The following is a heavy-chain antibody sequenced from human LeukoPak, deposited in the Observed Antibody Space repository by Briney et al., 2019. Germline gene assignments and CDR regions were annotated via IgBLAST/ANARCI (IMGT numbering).Heavy chain of an antibody. Sequence: GVTLRLSCAASGFTFSSYGMSWVRQAPGKGLEWVSAISGSGGSTYYADSVKGRFTISRDNSKNTLYLQMNSLRAEDTAVYYCAKDRALITAMALDYWGQGTLVTVSS. J-gene: IGHJ4*02. CDR1: GFTFSSYG. D-gene: IGHD5-18*01. CDR3: AKDRALITAMALDY. CDR2: ISGSGGST. V-gene: IGHV3-23*01.